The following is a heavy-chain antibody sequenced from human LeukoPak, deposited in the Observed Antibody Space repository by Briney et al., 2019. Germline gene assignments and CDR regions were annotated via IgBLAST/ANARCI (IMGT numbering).Heavy chain of an antibody. D-gene: IGHD3-22*01. CDR2: IKQDGSEK. CDR1: GFTFSSYW. V-gene: IGHV3-7*01. J-gene: IGHJ4*02. CDR3: ARELGNDSSGYQVDY. Sequence: GGSLRLSCAASGFTFSSYWMSWVRQAPGKGLEWVANIKQDGSEKYYVDSVKGRFTISRDNAKNSLYLQMNSLRAEDTAVDYCARELGNDSSGYQVDYWGQGTLVTVSS.